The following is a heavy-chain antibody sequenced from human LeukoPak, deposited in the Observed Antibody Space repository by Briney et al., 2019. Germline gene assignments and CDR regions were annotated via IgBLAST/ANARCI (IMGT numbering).Heavy chain of an antibody. D-gene: IGHD3-3*01. CDR3: AKTKSPFLPQEAFDI. J-gene: IGHJ3*02. Sequence: GRSLRLSCAASGFTFDDYAMHWVRHAPGKGLEWVSGISWNSGSIGYAESVKGRFTISRDNAKNSLYLQMNSLRAEDMALYYCAKTKSPFLPQEAFDIWGQGTMVTVSS. CDR2: ISWNSGSI. V-gene: IGHV3-9*03. CDR1: GFTFDDYA.